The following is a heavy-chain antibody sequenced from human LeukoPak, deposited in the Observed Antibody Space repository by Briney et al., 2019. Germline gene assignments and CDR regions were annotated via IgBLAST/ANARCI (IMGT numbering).Heavy chain of an antibody. Sequence: GGSLRLSCAASGFTFNSYSMNWVRQAPGKGLEWVSYISSSSLTIYYADSVKGLFTISRDTSKNTLYLRMNSLRAEDTAVYYCANLGFWGQGTLVTVSS. CDR2: ISSSSLTI. CDR3: ANLGF. CDR1: GFTFNSYS. J-gene: IGHJ4*02. V-gene: IGHV3-48*01.